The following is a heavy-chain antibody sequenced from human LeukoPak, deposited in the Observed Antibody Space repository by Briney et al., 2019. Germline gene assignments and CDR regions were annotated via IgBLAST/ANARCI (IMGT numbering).Heavy chain of an antibody. J-gene: IGHJ4*02. Sequence: SETLSVTCAVSGDSISSWYWSWIRQPPGKGLEWIGYIYYSGTTYYNPSLKSRVSISFDTSKNQFSLKLSSVTAADTAVYYCARDSSAAFSGYYFVFDYWGQGTLVTVSS. CDR3: ARDSSAAFSGYYFVFDY. CDR2: IYYSGTT. CDR1: GDSISSWY. D-gene: IGHD5-12*01. V-gene: IGHV4-59*01.